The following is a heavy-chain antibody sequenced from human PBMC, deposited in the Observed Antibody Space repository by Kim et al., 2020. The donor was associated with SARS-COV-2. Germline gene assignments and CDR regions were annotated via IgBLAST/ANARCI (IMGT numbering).Heavy chain of an antibody. V-gene: IGHV1-3*01. Sequence: ASVKVSCKASGYTFTSYAMHWVRQAPGQRLEWMGWINAGNGNTKYSQKFQGRVTITGDTSASTAYMELSSLRSEDTAVYYCARGGPVSRYDILTGYRYYFDYWGQGTLVTVSS. D-gene: IGHD3-9*01. CDR2: INAGNGNT. CDR3: ARGGPVSRYDILTGYRYYFDY. J-gene: IGHJ4*02. CDR1: GYTFTSYA.